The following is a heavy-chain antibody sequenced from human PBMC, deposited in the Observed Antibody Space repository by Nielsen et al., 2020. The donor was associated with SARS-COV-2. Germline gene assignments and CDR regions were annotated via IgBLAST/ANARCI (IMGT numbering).Heavy chain of an antibody. J-gene: IGHJ4*02. CDR3: AKSGSVDIVATTYYFDY. Sequence: GESLKISCAASGFTFSSYAMSWVRQAPGKGLEWVSAISGSGGSTYYADSVKGRFTISRDNSKNSLYLQMNSLRAEDTALYYRAKSGSVDIVATTYYFDYWGQGTLVTVSS. CDR2: ISGSGGST. D-gene: IGHD5-12*01. V-gene: IGHV3-23*01. CDR1: GFTFSSYA.